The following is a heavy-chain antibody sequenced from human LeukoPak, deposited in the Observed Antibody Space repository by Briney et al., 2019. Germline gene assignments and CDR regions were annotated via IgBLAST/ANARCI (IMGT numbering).Heavy chain of an antibody. J-gene: IGHJ4*02. CDR1: GFTFSTYA. CDR2: ITGSGALT. V-gene: IGHV3-23*01. D-gene: IGHD3-10*01. Sequence: GGSLRLSCVASGFTFSTYAMTWVRQAPGKGLEWVSSITGSGALTYYADSVKGRFTISKDNAMDTLFLQMNSLRADDTAVYYCAKDRVDGSGSQFDSWGQGSLVTVSS. CDR3: AKDRVDGSGSQFDS.